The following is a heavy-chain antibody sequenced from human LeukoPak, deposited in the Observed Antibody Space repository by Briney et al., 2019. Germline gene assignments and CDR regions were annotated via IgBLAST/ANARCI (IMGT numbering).Heavy chain of an antibody. V-gene: IGHV3-23*01. D-gene: IGHD3-22*01. J-gene: IGHJ4*02. CDR3: AKEYYDSSSPFDY. CDR1: GFTLSSYE. Sequence: GGSLRLSCTASGFTLSSYEMSWIRQAPGKGLEWVSAISGSGGSTYYADSVKGRFTISRDNSKNTLYLQMNSLRAEDTAVYYCAKEYYDSSSPFDYWGQGTLVTVSS. CDR2: ISGSGGST.